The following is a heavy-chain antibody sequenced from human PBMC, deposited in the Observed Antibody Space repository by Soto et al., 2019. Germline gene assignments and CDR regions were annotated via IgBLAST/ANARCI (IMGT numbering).Heavy chain of an antibody. CDR1: GGTFSSYA. CDR2: IIPIFGTA. J-gene: IGHJ6*02. CDR3: ASPRERITRPLYYYYGMDV. V-gene: IGHV1-69*13. Sequence: AASVKVSCKASGGTFSSYAISWVRQAPGQGLEWMGGIIPIFGTANYAQKFQGRVTITADESTSTAYMELSSLRSEDTAVYYCASPRERITRPLYYYYGMDVWGQGTTVTVSS.